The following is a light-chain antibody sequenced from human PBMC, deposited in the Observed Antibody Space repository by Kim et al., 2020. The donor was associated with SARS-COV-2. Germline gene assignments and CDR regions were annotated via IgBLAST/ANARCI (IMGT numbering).Light chain of an antibody. CDR3: SSYAGTNNFVV. J-gene: IGLJ2*01. Sequence: QSGTISCTGTSSDIGAYNYVSWYQQHPGKAPKLLISEVSKRPSGVPDRFSGSKSGNTASLTVSGLQAEDEADYYCSSYAGTNNFVVFGGGTQLTVL. CDR2: EVS. V-gene: IGLV2-8*01. CDR1: SSDIGAYNY.